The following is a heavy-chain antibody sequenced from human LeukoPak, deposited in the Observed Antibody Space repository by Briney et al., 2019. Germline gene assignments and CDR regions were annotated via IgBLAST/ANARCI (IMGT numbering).Heavy chain of an antibody. CDR2: IRYDGSNK. V-gene: IGHV3-30*02. CDR1: GFTFSSNG. CDR3: ARPRYSGYDGPKSY. Sequence: PGGSLRLSCAASGFTFSSNGMHWVRQAPGKGLEWVAFIRYDGSNKYYADSVKGRFTISRDNSKNTLYLQMNSLRAEDTAVYYCARPRYSGYDGPKSYWGQGTLVTVSS. D-gene: IGHD5-12*01. J-gene: IGHJ4*02.